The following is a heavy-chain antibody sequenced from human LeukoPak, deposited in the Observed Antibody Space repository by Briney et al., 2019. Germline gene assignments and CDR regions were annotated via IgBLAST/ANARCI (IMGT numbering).Heavy chain of an antibody. Sequence: SETLSLTCTVSGDSISSSRYYWGWIRQPPGKGLEWIGSIYYSLSTYYNPSLKSRVTISVDTSKNQFSLKLSSVTAADTAVYYCARGSSGWYDYWGQGTLVTVSS. V-gene: IGHV4-39*01. J-gene: IGHJ4*02. CDR1: GDSISSSRYY. CDR2: IYYSLST. D-gene: IGHD6-19*01. CDR3: ARGSSGWYDY.